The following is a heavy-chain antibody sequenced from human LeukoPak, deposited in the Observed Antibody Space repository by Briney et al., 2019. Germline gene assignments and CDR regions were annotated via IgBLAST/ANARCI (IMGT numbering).Heavy chain of an antibody. J-gene: IGHJ4*02. CDR3: VFGAVAEGLIKENVY. Sequence: ASVKVSCKASGGTFSSYAISWVRQAPGQGLEWMGGIIPIFGTANYAQKFQGRVTITADESTSTAYMELSSLRSEDTAVYYCVFGAVAEGLIKENVYWGQGTLVTVSS. CDR1: GGTFSSYA. CDR2: IIPIFGTA. V-gene: IGHV1-69*13. D-gene: IGHD6-19*01.